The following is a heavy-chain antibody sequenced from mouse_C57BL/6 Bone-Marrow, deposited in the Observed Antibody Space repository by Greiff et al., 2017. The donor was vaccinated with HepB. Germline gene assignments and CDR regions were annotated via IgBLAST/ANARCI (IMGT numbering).Heavy chain of an antibody. J-gene: IGHJ1*03. V-gene: IGHV5-4*01. D-gene: IGHD1-1*02. CDR3: AGGYYGYFDV. Sequence: EVQLQESGGGLVKPGGSLKLSCAASGFTFSSYAMSWVRQTPEKRLEWVATISDGGSYTYYPDNVKGRFTISRDNAKNNLYLQMSHLKSEDTAMYYCAGGYYGYFDVWGTGTTVTVSS. CDR1: GFTFSSYA. CDR2: ISDGGSYT.